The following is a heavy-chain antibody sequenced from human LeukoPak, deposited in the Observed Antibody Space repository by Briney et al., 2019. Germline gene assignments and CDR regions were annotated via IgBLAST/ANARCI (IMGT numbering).Heavy chain of an antibody. CDR2: INPSGGIT. V-gene: IGHV1-46*01. Sequence: GIINPSGGITSYAQKFQGRVSMTRDTSTSTVYMELSSLRSEDTAVYYCARGYSGYYYYMDVWGKGTTVTVSS. CDR3: ARGYSGYYYYMDV. D-gene: IGHD5-12*01. J-gene: IGHJ6*03.